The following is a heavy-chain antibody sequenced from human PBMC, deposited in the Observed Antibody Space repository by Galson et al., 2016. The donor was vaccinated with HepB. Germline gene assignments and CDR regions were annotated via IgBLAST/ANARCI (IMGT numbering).Heavy chain of an antibody. CDR1: GDSISSYY. CDR3: ARTIVSAARGAFDI. V-gene: IGHV4-4*07. D-gene: IGHD2-2*01. Sequence: SETLSLTCTVSGDSISSYYWSWIRQPAGKGLEWIGRIYSSGSTNYNPSLKSRVTMPVDTSKNQFSLKLSSVTGADTAVYYCARTIVSAARGAFDIWGQGTMVTVPS. J-gene: IGHJ3*02. CDR2: IYSSGST.